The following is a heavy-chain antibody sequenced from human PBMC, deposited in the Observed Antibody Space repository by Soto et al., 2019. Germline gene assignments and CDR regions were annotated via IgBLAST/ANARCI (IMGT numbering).Heavy chain of an antibody. Sequence: SETLSLTGAVYVPSLNGYYLCWIRQPPGKGLEWIGEVNHSGSTNYDPCLRSRVTISVDTSKNQFSLKLSSVTAADTAVYYCARTYSSSWSPFDYWGQRTLVIV. V-gene: IGHV4-34*01. CDR1: VPSLNGYY. CDR3: ARTYSSSWSPFDY. CDR2: VNHSGST. J-gene: IGHJ4*02. D-gene: IGHD6-13*01.